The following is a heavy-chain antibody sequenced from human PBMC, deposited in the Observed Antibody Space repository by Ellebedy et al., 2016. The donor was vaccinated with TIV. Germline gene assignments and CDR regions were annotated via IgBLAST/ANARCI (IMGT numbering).Heavy chain of an antibody. CDR1: GFTFSSYW. D-gene: IGHD6-13*01. CDR2: IKQDGSEK. J-gene: IGHJ6*02. CDR3: ARDGAIAATDIYYYYGMDV. Sequence: GESLKISXAASGFTFSSYWMSWVRQAPGKGLEWVANIKQDGSEKYYVDSVKGRFTISRDNAKNSLYLQMNSLRAEDTAVYYCARDGAIAATDIYYYYGMDVWGQGTTVTVSS. V-gene: IGHV3-7*03.